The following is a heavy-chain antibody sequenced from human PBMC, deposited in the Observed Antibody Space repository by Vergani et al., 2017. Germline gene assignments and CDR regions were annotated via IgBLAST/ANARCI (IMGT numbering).Heavy chain of an antibody. CDR1: GASIRSSNYY. D-gene: IGHD6-19*01. CDR3: AGHSTVEWLVKLGWIDP. CDR2: IYYSGRP. J-gene: IGHJ5*02. V-gene: IGHV4-39*01. Sequence: QLQLQESGPGLVKPSATLSLTCSVSGASIRSSNYYWGWIRQPPGKGLEWFAGIYYSGRPYYNPSLKSRVTICVDTSKTQFSLKLSSVTAADTAVYFCAGHSTVEWLVKLGWIDPWGQGILVTVSS.